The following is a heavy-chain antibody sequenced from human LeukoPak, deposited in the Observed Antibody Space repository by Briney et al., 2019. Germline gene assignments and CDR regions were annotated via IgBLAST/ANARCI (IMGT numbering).Heavy chain of an antibody. Sequence: GESLKISCKGSGYSFTSDWISWVRQMPGNGLEWMGRIDPSDSYTSYSPSFQGHVTISVDKSISTAYLHWSSLKASDTAIYYCARQYSGYVTFDYWGQGTLVSVSS. V-gene: IGHV5-10-1*01. J-gene: IGHJ4*02. CDR3: ARQYSGYVTFDY. D-gene: IGHD5-12*01. CDR2: IDPSDSYT. CDR1: GYSFTSDW.